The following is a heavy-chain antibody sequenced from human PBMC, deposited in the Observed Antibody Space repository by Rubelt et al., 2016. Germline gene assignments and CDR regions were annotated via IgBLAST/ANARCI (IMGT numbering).Heavy chain of an antibody. D-gene: IGHD2-2*01. J-gene: IGHJ6*02. V-gene: IGHV2-5*02. CDR3: ARVARSRNQLLSAYYYYDMDV. Sequence: QITLKESGPTLVKPTQTLTLTCTLSGLSLSTGGVAVGWIRQPPGKALEWPAPIYWDDDARYSPSPKTRLTITKAPSRNQVVLTMTNSGPGDTATCYCARVARSRNQLLSAYYYYDMDVWGQGTTVTVSS. CDR2: IYWDDDA. CDR1: GLSLSTGGVA.